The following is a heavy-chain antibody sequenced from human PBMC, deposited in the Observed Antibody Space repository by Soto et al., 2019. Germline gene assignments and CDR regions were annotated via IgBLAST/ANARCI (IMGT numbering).Heavy chain of an antibody. J-gene: IGHJ4*02. CDR2: ISYDGSNK. V-gene: IGHV3-30*18. Sequence: QVQLVESGGGVVQPGRSLRLSCAASGFTFSSYGMHWVRQAPGKGLEWVAVISYDGSNKYYADSVKGRFTISRDNSKNTLYLQMNSLRAADTAVFYCAKDRSHSSGGYTFDYWGQGTLVTVSS. CDR3: AKDRSHSSGGYTFDY. D-gene: IGHD6-19*01. CDR1: GFTFSSYG.